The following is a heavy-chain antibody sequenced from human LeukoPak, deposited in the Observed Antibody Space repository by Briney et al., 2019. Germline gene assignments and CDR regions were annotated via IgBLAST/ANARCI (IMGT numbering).Heavy chain of an antibody. CDR3: ARDSSYDSSGYYQDDAFDI. Sequence: SSETLSLTCTVSGGSISSYYWSWIRQPAGKGLEWIGRIYTSGSTNYNPSLKSRVTMSVDTSKNQFSPKLSSVTAADTAVYYCARDSSYDSSGYYQDDAFDIWGQGTMVTVSS. V-gene: IGHV4-4*07. CDR2: IYTSGST. CDR1: GGSISSYY. J-gene: IGHJ3*02. D-gene: IGHD3-22*01.